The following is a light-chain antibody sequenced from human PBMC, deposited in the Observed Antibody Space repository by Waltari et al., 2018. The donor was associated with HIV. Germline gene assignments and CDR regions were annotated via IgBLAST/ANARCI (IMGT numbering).Light chain of an antibody. CDR2: ITK. V-gene: IGLV8-61*01. Sequence: QTVVTKEPSFSVSTGGTVQMSSGLGSGQVYTTHTPCCYQQPPGQSPRTLIDITKTRSSGVPVLCSGSILWNKAALTITGAQADDESDYYCMLYMGSGIWVFGGGTKLTVL. CDR1: SGQVYTTHT. CDR3: MLYMGSGIWV. J-gene: IGLJ3*02.